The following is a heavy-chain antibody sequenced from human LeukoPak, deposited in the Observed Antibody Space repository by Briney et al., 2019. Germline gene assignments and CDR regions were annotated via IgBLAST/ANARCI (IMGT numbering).Heavy chain of an antibody. J-gene: IGHJ5*02. V-gene: IGHV4-4*02. Sequence: SETLSLTCAVSGGSISSSNWWSWVRQPPGKGLEWIGEVYHTGSSNYNPSLKSRDTISVDKSKSQFSLKLSSVTAADTAVYYCTRGGTTVAGTFWFDPWGQGTLVTVSS. CDR3: TRGGTTVAGTFWFDP. CDR2: VYHTGSS. CDR1: GGSISSSNW. D-gene: IGHD6-19*01.